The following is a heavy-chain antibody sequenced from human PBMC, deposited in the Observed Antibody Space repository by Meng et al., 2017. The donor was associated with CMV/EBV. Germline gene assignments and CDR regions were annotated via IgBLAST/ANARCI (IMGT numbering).Heavy chain of an antibody. J-gene: IGHJ4*02. D-gene: IGHD3-22*01. V-gene: IGHV1-3*01. CDR3: ARDFSWDSSGYHY. CDR1: GYPFTCSA. Sequence: KRSGYPFTCSAWHWVRQAPGQRLEWMGWLNAGNGNTKYSQKFQGRVTITRDTSASTAYMELSSLRSEDTAVYYCARDFSWDSSGYHYWGQGTLVTVSS. CDR2: LNAGNGNT.